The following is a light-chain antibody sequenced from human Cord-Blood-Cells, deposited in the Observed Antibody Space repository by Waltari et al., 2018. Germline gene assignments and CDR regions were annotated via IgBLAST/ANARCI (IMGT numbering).Light chain of an antibody. CDR3: CSYAGSSTYVV. Sequence: QSALTQPASVSGSPGQSITISCPGTSSAVGSYNLVSWYQQHPGKAPKLMIYEGSTRPSGVSNRFSGSKSGNTASLTISGLQAEDEADYYCCSYAGSSTYVVFGGGTKLTVL. J-gene: IGLJ2*01. CDR1: SSAVGSYNL. V-gene: IGLV2-23*01. CDR2: EGS.